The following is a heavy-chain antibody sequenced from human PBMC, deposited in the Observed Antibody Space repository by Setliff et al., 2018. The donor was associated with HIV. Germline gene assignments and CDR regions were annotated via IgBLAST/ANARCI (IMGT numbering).Heavy chain of an antibody. Sequence: GESLKISCEGAGYTFSKYWIGWVRQMPGKGLEWMGIIYPGDSDSEYNPSFQGHVTISADKSISTAYLQWSSLKASDTAMYYCARLDDCDSSGCPDYWGQGTLVTVSS. V-gene: IGHV5-51*01. CDR3: ARLDDCDSSGCPDY. CDR2: IYPGDSDS. CDR1: GYTFSKYW. D-gene: IGHD3-22*01. J-gene: IGHJ4*02.